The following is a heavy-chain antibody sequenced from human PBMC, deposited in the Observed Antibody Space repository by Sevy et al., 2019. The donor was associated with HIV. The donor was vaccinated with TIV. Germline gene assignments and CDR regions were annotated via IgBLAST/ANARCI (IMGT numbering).Heavy chain of an antibody. CDR3: ATTKDYYDSSGYPFDY. CDR1: GYSVIEFS. V-gene: IGHV1-24*01. D-gene: IGHD3-22*01. Sequence: ASVKVSCKVSGYSVIEFSMHWVRQAPGKGLEWMGTFDPEDDETIYAQKIQCRVTMTEDTSTDTAYMELSSLRSEDTAVYYCATTKDYYDSSGYPFDYWGQGTLVTVSS. CDR2: FDPEDDET. J-gene: IGHJ4*02.